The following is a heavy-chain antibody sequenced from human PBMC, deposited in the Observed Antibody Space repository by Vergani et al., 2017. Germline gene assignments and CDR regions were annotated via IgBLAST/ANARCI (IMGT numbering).Heavy chain of an antibody. V-gene: IGHV4-39*01. Sequence: QLQLQESGPGLVKPSETLSLTCTVSGGSISSSSYYWGWIRQPPGKGLEWIGSIYYSGSTYYNPSLKSRVTISVDTSKNQFSLKLSSVTAADTAVYYCARGELSIAAAGIDYWGQGTLVTVSS. CDR2: IYYSGST. CDR1: GGSISSSSYY. CDR3: ARGELSIAAAGIDY. J-gene: IGHJ4*02. D-gene: IGHD6-13*01.